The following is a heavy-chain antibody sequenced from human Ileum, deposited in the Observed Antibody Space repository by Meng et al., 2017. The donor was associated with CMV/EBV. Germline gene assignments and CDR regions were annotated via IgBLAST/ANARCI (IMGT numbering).Heavy chain of an antibody. V-gene: IGHV3-30-3*01. CDR1: GFSFSSYA. J-gene: IGHJ4*02. CDR3: ARQDIVVVPAALDY. CDR2: LSDDGSNK. Sequence: SGFSFSSYAMHWVRQAPGKGLEWVAVLSDDGSNKYYADSVKGRFTISRDNSKNTLYLQMNSLRAEDTAVYYCARQDIVVVPAALDYWGQGTLVTVSS. D-gene: IGHD2-2*01.